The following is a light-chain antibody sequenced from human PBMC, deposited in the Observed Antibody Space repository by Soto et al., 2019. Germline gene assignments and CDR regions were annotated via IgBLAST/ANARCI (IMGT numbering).Light chain of an antibody. Sequence: DIQMTQSPSTLSASVGDRVTITCRASQTISSWLAWYQQKPGKAPKLLIYKASTLESGVPSRFSGSGSGTEFTLTISSLQPGYFATYYCQPYKSYWYTFGKGTKLEIK. CDR3: QPYKSYWYT. CDR2: KAS. J-gene: IGKJ2*01. V-gene: IGKV1-5*03. CDR1: QTISSW.